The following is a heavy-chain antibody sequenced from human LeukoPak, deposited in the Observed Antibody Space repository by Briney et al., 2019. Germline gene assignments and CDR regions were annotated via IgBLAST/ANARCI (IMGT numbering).Heavy chain of an antibody. V-gene: IGHV3-7*01. J-gene: IGHJ4*02. D-gene: IGHD2-2*01. CDR2: IKQDGSET. Sequence: GGSLRLSCVASGFTFSSYWMSWVRQAPGQGLEWGANIKQDGSETSYVDSVKGRFTISRDNAKHSLYLQMNSLRDEDTAVYYCARDGEPAGFDYWGQGTLVTVSS. CDR3: ARDGEPAGFDY. CDR1: GFTFSSYW.